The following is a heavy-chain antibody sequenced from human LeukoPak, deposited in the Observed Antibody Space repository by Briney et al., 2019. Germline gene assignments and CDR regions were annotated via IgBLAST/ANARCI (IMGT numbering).Heavy chain of an antibody. CDR3: ATVLGPTHC. CDR2: ISSSGSTI. Sequence: GGSLRLSCAASGFTFSSYEMNWVRQAPGKGLEWVSYISSSGSTIYYADSVKGRFTISRDNAKNSLYLQMNSLRAADTAVYNCATVLGPTHCWGQGTLVTVSS. J-gene: IGHJ4*02. CDR1: GFTFSSYE. D-gene: IGHD2-15*01. V-gene: IGHV3-48*03.